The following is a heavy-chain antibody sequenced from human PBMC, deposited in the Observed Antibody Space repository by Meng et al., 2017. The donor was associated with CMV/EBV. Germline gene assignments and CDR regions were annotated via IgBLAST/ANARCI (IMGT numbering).Heavy chain of an antibody. CDR3: ARDHVRAGYYYYGMDV. Sequence: GGSLRLSCAASGFTFSSYSMNWVRQAPGKGLEWVSVIYSGGSTYYADSVKGRFTISRDNSKNTLYLQMNSLRAEDTAVYYCARDHVRAGYYYYGMDVWGQGTTVTVSS. V-gene: IGHV3-66*02. CDR1: GFTFSSYS. CDR2: IYSGGST. J-gene: IGHJ6*02. D-gene: IGHD1-14*01.